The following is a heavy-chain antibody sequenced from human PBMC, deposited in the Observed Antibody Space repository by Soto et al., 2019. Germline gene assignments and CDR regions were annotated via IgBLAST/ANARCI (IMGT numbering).Heavy chain of an antibody. CDR3: ARGGQDFWSGPFDS. CDR2: IDNSGST. CDR1: GHSISNYF. J-gene: IGHJ4*02. D-gene: IGHD3-3*01. Sequence: PXETLSVTCTVSGHSISNYFCNWIRPPAGKGLEWIGRIDNSGSTNYNPSLKSRITMSADTSRNHVSLKLNSVTAADTAVYYCARGGQDFWSGPFDSWGQGTLVTVSS. V-gene: IGHV4-4*07.